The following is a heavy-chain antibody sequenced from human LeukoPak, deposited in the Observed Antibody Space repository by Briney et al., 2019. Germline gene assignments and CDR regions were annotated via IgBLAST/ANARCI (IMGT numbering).Heavy chain of an antibody. D-gene: IGHD2-2*01. CDR3: ARRSTNVGVWYFDL. CDR1: GGSISSSSYY. CDR2: IYYSGST. Sequence: SETLSLTCTVSGGSISSSSYYWGWIRQPPGKGLEWIGSIYYSGSTYYNPSLKSRVTISVDTSKNQFSLKLSSVTAADTAVYYCARRSTNVGVWYFDLWGRGTLVTVSS. V-gene: IGHV4-39*01. J-gene: IGHJ2*01.